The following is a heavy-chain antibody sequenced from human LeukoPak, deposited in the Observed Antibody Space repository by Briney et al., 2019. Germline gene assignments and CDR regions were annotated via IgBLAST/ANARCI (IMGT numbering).Heavy chain of an antibody. V-gene: IGHV4-39*01. Sequence: PSETLSLTCTVSGGSISSSSYYWGWIRQPPGKGLEWIGSIYYSGSTYYNPSLKSRVTISVDTSKNQFSLKLSSVTAADTAVYYCARGGRGARHLLSLGYCSSTSCHWFDPWGQGTLVTVSS. CDR3: ARGGRGARHLLSLGYCSSTSCHWFDP. CDR2: IYYSGST. D-gene: IGHD2-2*01. CDR1: GGSISSSSYY. J-gene: IGHJ5*02.